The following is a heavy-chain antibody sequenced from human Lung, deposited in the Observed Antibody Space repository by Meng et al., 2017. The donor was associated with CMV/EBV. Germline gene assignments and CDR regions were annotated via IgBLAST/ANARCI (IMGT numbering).Heavy chain of an antibody. CDR1: GFTFSSCG. CDR3: AKDNAGSIWYFDL. V-gene: IGHV3-30*02. J-gene: IGHJ2*01. D-gene: IGHD1-1*01. Sequence: AASGFTFSSCGMRWVRQAPGKGLEWVAFIRYDGNNRKYVDSVKGRFAISRDNSKNTLYLQMNSLRPEDTAVYFCAKDNAGSIWYFDLWGRGTLVTVSS. CDR2: IRYDGNNR.